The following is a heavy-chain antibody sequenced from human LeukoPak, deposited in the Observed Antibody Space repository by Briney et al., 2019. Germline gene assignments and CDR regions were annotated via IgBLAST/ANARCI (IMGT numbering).Heavy chain of an antibody. V-gene: IGHV4-38-2*02. D-gene: IGHD1-26*01. CDR2: IYHSGST. Sequence: PSETLSLTCTVSGYSISSGYYWGWIRQPPGKGLEWIGSIYHSGSTYYNPSLKSRVTISVDTSKNQFSLKLSSVTAADTAVYYCARHWEGQGGSWFDPWGQGTLVTVSS. CDR3: ARHWEGQGGSWFDP. CDR1: GYSISSGYY. J-gene: IGHJ5*02.